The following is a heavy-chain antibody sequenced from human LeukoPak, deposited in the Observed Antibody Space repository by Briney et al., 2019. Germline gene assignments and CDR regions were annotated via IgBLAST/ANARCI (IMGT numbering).Heavy chain of an antibody. V-gene: IGHV3-66*02. J-gene: IGHJ6*03. CDR1: GFTFSSYW. Sequence: GGSLRLSCVASGFTFSSYWMSWVRQAPGKGLEWVSVIYSGGSTYYADSVKGRFTISRDNSKNTLYLQMSSLRAEDTAVYYCARATFWSGYQRDSWYMDVWGKGTTVTVSS. D-gene: IGHD3-3*01. CDR3: ARATFWSGYQRDSWYMDV. CDR2: IYSGGST.